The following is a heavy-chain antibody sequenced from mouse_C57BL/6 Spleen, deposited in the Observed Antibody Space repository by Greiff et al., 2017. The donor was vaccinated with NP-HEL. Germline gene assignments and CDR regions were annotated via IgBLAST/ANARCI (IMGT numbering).Heavy chain of an antibody. CDR2: ISDGGSYT. V-gene: IGHV5-4*03. CDR3: ARGLLLRTYYFDY. CDR1: GFTFSSYA. Sequence: EVKVEESGGGLVKPGGSLKLSCAASGFTFSSYAMSWVRQTPEKRLEWVATISDGGSYTYYPDNVKGRFTISRDNAKNNLYLQMSHLKSEDTAMYYCARGLLLRTYYFDYWGQGTTLTVSS. D-gene: IGHD1-1*01. J-gene: IGHJ2*01.